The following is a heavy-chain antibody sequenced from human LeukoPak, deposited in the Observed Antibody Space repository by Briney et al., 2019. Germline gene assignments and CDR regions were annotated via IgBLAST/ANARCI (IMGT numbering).Heavy chain of an antibody. V-gene: IGHV4-4*07. CDR3: ARAPEFSSGWLLDY. CDR1: GGSIRSYY. J-gene: IGHJ4*02. D-gene: IGHD6-19*01. Sequence: SETLSLTCTVSGGSIRSYYWSWIRQPAEKGQEWIGRIYISGSTNYNPSLKSRVTMSVDTSKNQFSLKLSSVTAADTAVYYCARAPEFSSGWLLDYWGQGTLVTVSS. CDR2: IYISGST.